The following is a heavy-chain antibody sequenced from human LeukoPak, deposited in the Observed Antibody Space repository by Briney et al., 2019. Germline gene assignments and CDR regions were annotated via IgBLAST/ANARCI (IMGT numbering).Heavy chain of an antibody. CDR1: GFSFSYFG. V-gene: IGHV3-21*01. J-gene: IGHJ4*02. Sequence: PGGSLRLSCAASGFSFSYFGINWVRQAPGKGLEWVASISSSGSYIYYAGSVQGRFTISRDNAKNSLYLQMNSLRAEDTAVYYCASRAHFWSGPGGWGQGTLVTVSS. D-gene: IGHD3-3*02. CDR2: ISSSGSYI. CDR3: ASRAHFWSGPGG.